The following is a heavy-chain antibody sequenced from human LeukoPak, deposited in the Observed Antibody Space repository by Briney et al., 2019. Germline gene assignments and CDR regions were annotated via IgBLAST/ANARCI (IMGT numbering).Heavy chain of an antibody. Sequence: GASVKVSCKASGYTFTGYYMHWVRQAPGQGLEWMGWINPNSGGTNYAQKFQGRVTMTRDTSISTAYMELSRLRSDDTAVYYCAMTAAATNLLTTGPFDPWGQGTLVTVSS. CDR3: AMTAAATNLLTTGPFDP. V-gene: IGHV1-2*02. J-gene: IGHJ5*02. CDR2: INPNSGGT. CDR1: GYTFTGYY. D-gene: IGHD1-1*01.